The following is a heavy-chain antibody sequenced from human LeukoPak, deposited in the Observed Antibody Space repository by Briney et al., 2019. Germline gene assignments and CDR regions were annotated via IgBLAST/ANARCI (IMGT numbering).Heavy chain of an antibody. CDR2: ISGSGGRT. D-gene: IGHD3-10*02. Sequence: GGSLRLSCTASGFTFSSYAMSWVRQASGKGLEWVSTISGSGGRTYYADSVKGRFTISRDNAKNSLYLQMNSLRAEDTAVYYCAALGITMIGGVWGKGTTVTISS. J-gene: IGHJ6*04. V-gene: IGHV3-23*01. CDR3: AALGITMIGGV. CDR1: GFTFSSYA.